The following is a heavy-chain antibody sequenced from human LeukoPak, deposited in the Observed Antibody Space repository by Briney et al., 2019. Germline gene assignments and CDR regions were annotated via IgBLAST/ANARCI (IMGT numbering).Heavy chain of an antibody. D-gene: IGHD6-6*01. CDR3: ARDSQEYSSSSFGY. CDR1: GYTFTSYG. V-gene: IGHV1-18*03. CDR2: INPNSGGT. Sequence: GASVKVSCKASGYTFTSYGISWVRQAPGQGLEWMGWINPNSGGTKYSQEFQGRVTITRDTSASTAYMELSSLRSEDMAVYYCARDSQEYSSSSFGYWGQGTLVTVSS. J-gene: IGHJ4*02.